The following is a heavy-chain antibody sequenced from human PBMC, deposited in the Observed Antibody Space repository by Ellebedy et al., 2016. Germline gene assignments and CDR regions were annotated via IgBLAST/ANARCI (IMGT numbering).Heavy chain of an antibody. V-gene: IGHV5-10-1*01. Sequence: GGSLRLXCKGSGYSFTSYWISWVRQMPGKGLEWMGRIDPSDSYTNYSPSFQGHVTIAADKSISTAYLQWSSLKASDTAMYYCARTDWLLSEYYFDYWGQGTLVTVSS. J-gene: IGHJ4*02. D-gene: IGHD3-9*01. CDR1: GYSFTSYW. CDR3: ARTDWLLSEYYFDY. CDR2: IDPSDSYT.